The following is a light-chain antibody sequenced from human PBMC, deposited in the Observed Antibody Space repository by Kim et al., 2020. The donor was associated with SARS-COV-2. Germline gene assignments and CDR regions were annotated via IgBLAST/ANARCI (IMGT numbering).Light chain of an antibody. CDR3: QQYGRSPKT. CDR2: RAS. CDR1: QSFPTNY. V-gene: IGKV3-20*01. Sequence: LSPAGKAALTCQASQSFPTNYLAWYQQKPSQPPTLLIYRASSRATDIPDRFSGSGSGTDFTLTISRLEPEDFAVYYCQQYGRSPKTFGQGTKLEI. J-gene: IGKJ2*01.